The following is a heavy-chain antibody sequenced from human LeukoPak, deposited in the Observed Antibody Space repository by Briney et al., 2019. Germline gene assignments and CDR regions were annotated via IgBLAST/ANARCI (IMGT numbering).Heavy chain of an antibody. CDR1: GGSISSYY. CDR3: ARSIYYYDSSGYFDY. D-gene: IGHD3-22*01. V-gene: IGHV4-59*01. CDR2: IYYSGST. J-gene: IGHJ4*02. Sequence: SETLSLTCTVSGGSISSYYWSWIRQPPGKGLEWIGYIYYSGSTNYNPSLKSRVTISVDASKNQFSLKLSSVTAADTAVYYCARSIYYYDSSGYFDYWGQGTLVTVSS.